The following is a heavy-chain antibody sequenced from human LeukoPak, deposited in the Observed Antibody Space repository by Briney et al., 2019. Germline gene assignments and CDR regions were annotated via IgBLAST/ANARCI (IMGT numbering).Heavy chain of an antibody. CDR2: ISGSGGST. V-gene: IGHV3-23*01. CDR3: AKRGVRTYYYGSGSYYIYYGMDV. J-gene: IGHJ6*02. CDR1: GFTFSSYA. Sequence: GGSLRLSCAASGFTFSSYAMSWVRQAPGEGLEWVSAISGSGGSTYYADSVKGRFTISRDNSKNTLYLQMNSLRAEDTAVYYCAKRGVRTYYYGSGSYYIYYGMDVWGQGTTVTVSS. D-gene: IGHD3-10*01.